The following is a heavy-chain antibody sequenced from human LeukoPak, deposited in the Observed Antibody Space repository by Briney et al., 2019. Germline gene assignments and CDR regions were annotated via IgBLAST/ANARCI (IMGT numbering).Heavy chain of an antibody. J-gene: IGHJ4*02. Sequence: GGSLRLSCAASGFTFSNYAMHWVRQAPGRGLEYVAGIDYNGVTTYHADSVKGRFTISKDNSKSTLYLQMSSLRTEDTAVYYCAKGGSYPIDYWGQGALVTVSS. V-gene: IGHV3-64D*06. D-gene: IGHD1-26*01. CDR3: AKGGSYPIDY. CDR1: GFTFSNYA. CDR2: IDYNGVTT.